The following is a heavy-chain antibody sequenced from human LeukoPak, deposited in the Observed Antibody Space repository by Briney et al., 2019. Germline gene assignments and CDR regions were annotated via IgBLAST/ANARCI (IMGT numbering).Heavy chain of an antibody. CDR2: INWNGGST. V-gene: IGHV3-20*04. Sequence: PGGSLRLYCAASGFTFGDYGMSWVRQAPGKGLEWVSGINWNGGSTGYADSVKGRFTISRDNAKNSLYLQMNSLRAEDTALYYCARSTAGIIAVAGSDYWGQGTLVTVSS. J-gene: IGHJ4*02. CDR3: ARSTAGIIAVAGSDY. D-gene: IGHD6-19*01. CDR1: GFTFGDYG.